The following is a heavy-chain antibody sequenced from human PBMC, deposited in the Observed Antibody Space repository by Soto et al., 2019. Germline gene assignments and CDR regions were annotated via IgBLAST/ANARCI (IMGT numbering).Heavy chain of an antibody. CDR2: INAGNGNT. D-gene: IGHD3-22*01. Sequence: GASVKVSCKASGYTFTIYAMHWVLQSPGQRLEWMGWINAGNGNTKYSQKFQGRVTITRDTSASTAYMELSSLRSEDTAVYYCASSDSSGYFQVPLIWGQGTMVTVSS. J-gene: IGHJ3*02. CDR3: ASSDSSGYFQVPLI. CDR1: GYTFTIYA. V-gene: IGHV1-3*01.